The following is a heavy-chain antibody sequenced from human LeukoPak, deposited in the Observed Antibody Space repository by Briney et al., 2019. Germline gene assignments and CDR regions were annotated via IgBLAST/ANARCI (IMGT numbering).Heavy chain of an antibody. CDR2: INPNSGGT. CDR1: GYTFTGYY. CDR3: ASSGSSGQGAFDI. Sequence: GASVKVSCKASGYTFTGYYMHWVRQAPGQGLEWMGWINPNSGGTNYAQKLQGRVTMTTDTSTSTAYMELRSLRSDDTAVYYCASSGSSGQGAFDIWGQGTMVTVSS. V-gene: IGHV1-2*02. J-gene: IGHJ3*02. D-gene: IGHD3-22*01.